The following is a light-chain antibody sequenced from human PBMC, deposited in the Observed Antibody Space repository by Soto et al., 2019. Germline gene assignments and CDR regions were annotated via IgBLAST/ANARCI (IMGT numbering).Light chain of an antibody. CDR3: NSYTTRSTYV. Sequence: QSALTQPASVSGSPGQSITISCTGTSSDVGNYNYVSWYQQHPGKAPKLMIYEVSNRPSGVSNRFSGSKSGNTASLTISGLQAEDEADYYCNSYTTRSTYVFGTGTKLTVL. CDR1: SSDVGNYNY. J-gene: IGLJ1*01. CDR2: EVS. V-gene: IGLV2-14*01.